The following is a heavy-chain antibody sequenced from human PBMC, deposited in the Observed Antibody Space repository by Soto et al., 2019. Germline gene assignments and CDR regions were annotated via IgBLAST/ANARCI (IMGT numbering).Heavy chain of an antibody. CDR3: ARDSLLTVTTDY. Sequence: SQAPGKGLEWVSSISSSSSYIYYADSVKGRFTISRDNAKNSLYLQMNSLRAEDTAVYYCARDSLLTVTTDYWGQGTLVTVSS. V-gene: IGHV3-21*01. CDR2: ISSSSSYI. D-gene: IGHD4-17*01. J-gene: IGHJ4*02.